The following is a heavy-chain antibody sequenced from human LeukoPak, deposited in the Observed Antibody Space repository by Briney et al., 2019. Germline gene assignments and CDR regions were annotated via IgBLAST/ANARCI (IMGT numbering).Heavy chain of an antibody. J-gene: IGHJ6*03. V-gene: IGHV3-23*01. CDR1: GFTFSNYA. CDR2: IHGGGDVT. CDR3: ERGPNVYGNSAGLIRDYYYYMDV. Sequence: QPGGSLRLSCAVSGFTFSNYAMNWVRQAPEKGLEWVSTIHGGGDVTYYADSVKGRFTISRDNSRNTLYLQMNSLRAEDTAVYYCERGPNVYGNSAGLIRDYYYYMDVWGKGTTVTVSS. D-gene: IGHD2-8*01.